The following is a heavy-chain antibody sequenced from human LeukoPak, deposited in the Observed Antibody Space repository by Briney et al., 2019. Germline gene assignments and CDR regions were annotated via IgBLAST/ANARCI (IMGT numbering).Heavy chain of an antibody. Sequence: ASVKVSCKASGYTFTSYGISWVRQAPGKGLEWMGWISVYNSNTHYAQKLQGRVTMTTDTSTSTAYMEVRSLRSDDTAVYYCAREVGRGFDYWGQGTLVTVSS. CDR3: AREVGRGFDY. CDR2: ISVYNSNT. V-gene: IGHV1-18*01. CDR1: GYTFTSYG. D-gene: IGHD1-26*01. J-gene: IGHJ4*02.